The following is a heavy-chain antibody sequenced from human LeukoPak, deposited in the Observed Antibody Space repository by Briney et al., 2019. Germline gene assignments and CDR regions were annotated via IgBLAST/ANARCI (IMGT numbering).Heavy chain of an antibody. Sequence: SVKVSCKASGGTFSSYAISWVRQAPGQGLEWMGRIIPILGIANYAQKFQGRVTITADKSTSTAYMELSNLRSEDTAVYYCARGGRKSRVVPAAHAYYMDVWGKGTTVTVSS. V-gene: IGHV1-69*04. CDR1: GGTFSSYA. J-gene: IGHJ6*03. D-gene: IGHD2-2*01. CDR3: ARGGRKSRVVPAAHAYYMDV. CDR2: IIPILGIA.